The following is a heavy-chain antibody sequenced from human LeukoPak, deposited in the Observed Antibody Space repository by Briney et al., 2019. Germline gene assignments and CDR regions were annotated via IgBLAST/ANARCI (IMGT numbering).Heavy chain of an antibody. J-gene: IGHJ4*02. Sequence: PGGSRRLSCAASGFTFSNYNMNWVRQAPGKGLEWISYISLSSSTLYYIDSVKGRFTISRDNAKNSLYLEMNNLRAEDTAAYYCARDSGSYFIEEYWGQGTLVTVSS. CDR2: ISLSSSTL. V-gene: IGHV3-48*01. CDR3: ARDSGSYFIEEY. CDR1: GFTFSNYN. D-gene: IGHD1-26*01.